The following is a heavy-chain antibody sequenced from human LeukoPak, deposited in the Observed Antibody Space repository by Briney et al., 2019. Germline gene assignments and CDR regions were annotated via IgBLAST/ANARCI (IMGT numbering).Heavy chain of an antibody. CDR2: IYHSGST. J-gene: IGHJ4*02. CDR3: ASGGYYDTSGYRPNDY. D-gene: IGHD3-22*01. V-gene: IGHV4-38-2*02. Sequence: KPSETLSLTCTVSGYSISSGYYWGWIRQPPGKGLEWIGSIYHSGSTYYNPSLKSRVTISIDTSKNQFSLKLSSVTAADTAVYYCASGGYYDTSGYRPNDYWGQGTLVTVSS. CDR1: GYSISSGYY.